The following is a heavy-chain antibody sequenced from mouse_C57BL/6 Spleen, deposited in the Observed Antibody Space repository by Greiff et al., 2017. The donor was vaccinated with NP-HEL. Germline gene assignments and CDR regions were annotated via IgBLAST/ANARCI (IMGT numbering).Heavy chain of an antibody. D-gene: IGHD3-3*01. J-gene: IGHJ4*01. CDR3: ARDGDFPMDY. CDR2: ISYDGSN. Sequence: ESGPGLVKPSQSLSLTCSVTGYSITSGYYWNWIRQFPGNKLEWMGYISYDGSNNYNPSLKNRISITRDTSKNQFFLKLNSVTTEDTATYYCARDGDFPMDYWGQGTSVTVSS. CDR1: GYSITSGYY. V-gene: IGHV3-6*01.